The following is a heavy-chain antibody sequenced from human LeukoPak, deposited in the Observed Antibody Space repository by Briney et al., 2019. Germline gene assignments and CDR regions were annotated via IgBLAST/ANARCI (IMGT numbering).Heavy chain of an antibody. CDR1: GFTFSNYV. CDR2: ISGGGRNT. J-gene: IGHJ4*02. D-gene: IGHD4-17*01. Sequence: GGSLRLSCAAFGFTFSNYVMSWVRQAPGKGLEWVSAISGGGRNTYYAASVKGRFTISRDNSKNMLHLQMNSLRAEDTAVYYCAKDRTSMVTTGLDYWGQGTLVTVSS. CDR3: AKDRTSMVTTGLDY. V-gene: IGHV3-23*01.